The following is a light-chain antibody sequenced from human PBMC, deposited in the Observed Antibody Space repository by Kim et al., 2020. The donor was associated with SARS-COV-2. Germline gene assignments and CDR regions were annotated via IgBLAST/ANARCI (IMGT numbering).Light chain of an antibody. CDR1: SLKSYY. CDR3: NSRDNNDNVL. J-gene: IGLJ2*01. Sequence: SSELTQDPAVSVALGQTVRITCQGDSLKSYYTTWYQQKPGQAPIVVIYGKNNRPSGIPDRFSGSSPGNTASLTITGTQAGDEADYYCNSRDNNDNVLFGG. CDR2: GKN. V-gene: IGLV3-19*01.